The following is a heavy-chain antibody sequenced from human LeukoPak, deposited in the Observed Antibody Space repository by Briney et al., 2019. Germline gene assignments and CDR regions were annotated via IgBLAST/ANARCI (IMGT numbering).Heavy chain of an antibody. J-gene: IGHJ4*02. V-gene: IGHV3-74*01. CDR1: GFTFSSYW. Sequence: GGSLRLSCAASGFTFSSYWMHWVRQAPGKGLVWVSRINSDGSSTSYADSVKGRFTTSRDNAKNSLYLQLNTLRPEDTAVYYCVQGWRDNWGQGTLVTVSS. CDR3: VQGWRDN. CDR2: INSDGSST. D-gene: IGHD2-15*01.